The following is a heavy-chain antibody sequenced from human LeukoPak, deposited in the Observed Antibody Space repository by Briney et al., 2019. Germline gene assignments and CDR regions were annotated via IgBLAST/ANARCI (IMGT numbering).Heavy chain of an antibody. D-gene: IGHD4-17*01. CDR3: AGDDYGDYGRFDY. CDR2: ISSSSSYI. V-gene: IGHV3-21*01. J-gene: IGHJ4*02. Sequence: PGGSLRLSCAASGFTFSSYSMNWVRQAPGKGLEWVSSISSSSSYIYYADSVKGRFTISRDNAKNSLYLQMNSLRAEDTAVYYCAGDDYGDYGRFDYWGQGTLVTVSS. CDR1: GFTFSSYS.